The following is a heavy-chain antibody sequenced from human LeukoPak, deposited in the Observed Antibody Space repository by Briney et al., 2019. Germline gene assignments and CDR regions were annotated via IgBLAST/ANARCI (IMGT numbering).Heavy chain of an antibody. V-gene: IGHV3-23*01. J-gene: IGHJ4*02. CDR2: ISGSGGST. CDR1: GSYA. Sequence: GGSLRLSCAASGSYAMSWVRQAPGKGLEWVSAISGSGGSTYYADSVKGRFTISRDNSKNTLYLQMNSLRAEDTAVYYCAIFSTLYYHDSSVPDFDYWGQGTLVTVSS. CDR3: AIFSTLYYHDSSVPDFDY. D-gene: IGHD3-22*01.